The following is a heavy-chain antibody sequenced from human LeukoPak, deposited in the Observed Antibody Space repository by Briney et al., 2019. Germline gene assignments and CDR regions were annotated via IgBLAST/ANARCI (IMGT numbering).Heavy chain of an antibody. D-gene: IGHD1-26*01. CDR1: GFTFSNAW. Sequence: GGSLRLSCAASGFTFSNAWMSWVRQAPGKGLEWVSSISSSSYIYYADSVKGRFTISRDNAKKSLFLQMNSLRAEDTAVYYCARLMWELPPHYYYMDVWGKGTTVTISS. J-gene: IGHJ6*03. CDR2: ISSSSYI. CDR3: ARLMWELPPHYYYMDV. V-gene: IGHV3-69-1*01.